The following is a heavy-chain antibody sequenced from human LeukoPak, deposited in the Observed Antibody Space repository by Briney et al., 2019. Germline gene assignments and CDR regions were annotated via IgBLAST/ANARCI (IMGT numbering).Heavy chain of an antibody. CDR2: IKQDGSEK. Sequence: GGSLRLSCAASGFTFSRNWMSWVRQAPGKGLEWVANIKQDGSEKYYVDSVKGRFTISRDNAKNSLYLQMNSLRAEDTAVYYCARLGIAAAGPIGLDHWGQGTLVTVSS. D-gene: IGHD6-13*01. V-gene: IGHV3-7*01. J-gene: IGHJ4*02. CDR3: ARLGIAAAGPIGLDH. CDR1: GFTFSRNW.